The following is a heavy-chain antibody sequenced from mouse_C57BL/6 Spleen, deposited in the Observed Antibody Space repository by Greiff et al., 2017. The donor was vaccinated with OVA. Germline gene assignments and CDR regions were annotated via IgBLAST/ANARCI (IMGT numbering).Heavy chain of an antibody. Sequence: EVKLVESGPGLVKPSQSLSLTCSVTGYSITSGYYWNWIRQFPGNKLEWMGYISYDGSNNYNPSLKNRISITRDTSKNQFFLKLNSVTTEDTATYYCAREGGYGYYPFDYWGQGTTLTVSS. CDR2: ISYDGSN. D-gene: IGHD2-3*01. CDR3: AREGGYGYYPFDY. V-gene: IGHV3-6*01. CDR1: GYSITSGYY. J-gene: IGHJ2*01.